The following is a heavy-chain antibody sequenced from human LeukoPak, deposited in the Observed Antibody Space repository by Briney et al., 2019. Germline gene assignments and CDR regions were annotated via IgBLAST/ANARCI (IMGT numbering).Heavy chain of an antibody. CDR2: IKQDGGEK. J-gene: IGHJ4*01. D-gene: IGHD2-15*01. V-gene: IGHV3-7*04. CDR1: GFTFSRYW. Sequence: GGSLRLSCAASGFTFSRYWMSWVRQAPGKGLEWVANIKQDGGEKNYVDSLKGRFTISRDNARNTPYLQMNSLRSEDTAVYYCAGEYVGGTDPFDYWGQGTLVTVSS. CDR3: AGEYVGGTDPFDY.